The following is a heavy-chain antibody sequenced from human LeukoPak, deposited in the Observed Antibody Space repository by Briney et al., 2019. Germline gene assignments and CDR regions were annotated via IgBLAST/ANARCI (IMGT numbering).Heavy chain of an antibody. CDR2: INPNSGGT. CDR1: VYTFPGYY. Sequence: GSVKVSCKASVYTFPGYYLHSVRPAPGRGLAWVGWINPNSGGTNYAQKFQGRVTMTRDTSISTAYMELSRLRSDDTAVYYCAREHSSSYGKVFDYWGQGTLVTVSS. V-gene: IGHV1-2*02. J-gene: IGHJ4*02. D-gene: IGHD6-6*01. CDR3: AREHSSSYGKVFDY.